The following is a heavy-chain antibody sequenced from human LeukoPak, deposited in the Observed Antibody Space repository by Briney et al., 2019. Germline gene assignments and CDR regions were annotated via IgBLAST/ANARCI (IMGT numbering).Heavy chain of an antibody. CDR1: GGSISSGSYY. CDR2: IYTSGST. J-gene: IGHJ3*02. V-gene: IGHV4-61*02. CDR3: ARDNSQLLWFGELSGAFDI. Sequence: SETLSLTCTVSGGSISSGSYYWSWIRQPAGKGLEWIGRIYTSGSTNYNPSLKSRVTISVDTSKDQFSLKLSSVTAADTAVYYCARDNSQLLWFGELSGAFDIWGQGAMVTVSS. D-gene: IGHD3-10*01.